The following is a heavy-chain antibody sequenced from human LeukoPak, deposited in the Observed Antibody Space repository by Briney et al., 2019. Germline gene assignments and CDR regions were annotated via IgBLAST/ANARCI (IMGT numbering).Heavy chain of an antibody. D-gene: IGHD1-26*01. Sequence: PSETLSLTCTVSGGSISSYYWSWLRQPPGKGLEWIGYIYYSGSTNYNPSLKSRVTISVDTSKNQFSLTLSSVTAADTAVYYCARVGSGSYYRHFDYWGQGILVTVSS. CDR1: GGSISSYY. V-gene: IGHV4-59*01. J-gene: IGHJ4*02. CDR3: ARVGSGSYYRHFDY. CDR2: IYYSGST.